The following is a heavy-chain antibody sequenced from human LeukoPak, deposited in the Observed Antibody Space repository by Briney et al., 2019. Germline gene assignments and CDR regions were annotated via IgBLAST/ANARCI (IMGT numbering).Heavy chain of an antibody. CDR3: ARDLGGRVVVTAIGGDY. J-gene: IGHJ4*02. D-gene: IGHD2-21*02. Sequence: SLRLSCAASGFTFSSYSMNWVRQAPGKGLEWVSSISSSSSYIYYADSVKGRFTISRDNAKSSLYLQMNSLRAEDTAVYYCARDLGGRVVVTAIGGDYWGQGTLVTVSS. V-gene: IGHV3-21*01. CDR1: GFTFSSYS. CDR2: ISSSSSYI.